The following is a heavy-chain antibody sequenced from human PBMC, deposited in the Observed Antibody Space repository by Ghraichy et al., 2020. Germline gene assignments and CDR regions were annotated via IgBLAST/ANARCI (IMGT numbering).Heavy chain of an antibody. CDR1: GYTFTGYY. J-gene: IGHJ4*02. CDR2: INHNSGGT. CDR3: AALALSYGIDY. Sequence: ASVKVSCKASGYTFTGYYMHWVRQAPGQGLEWMGWINHNSGGTNYAQKFQGRVTMTRDTSISTAYMELSRLRSDDTAVYYCAALALSYGIDYWGQGTLVTVSS. V-gene: IGHV1-2*02. D-gene: IGHD5-18*01.